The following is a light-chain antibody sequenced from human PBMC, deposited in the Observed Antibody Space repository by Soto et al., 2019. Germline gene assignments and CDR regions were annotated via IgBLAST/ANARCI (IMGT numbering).Light chain of an antibody. CDR3: SSYTISSTRV. CDR2: EVS. V-gene: IGLV2-14*01. Sequence: QSALTQPASVSGSPGQSITISCTGTSSDVVGYNYVSWYQQHPGKAPKLMIYEVSNRPSGVSNRFSGSKSGNTASLTISGLQAEDEADYYCSSYTISSTRVFGGGTKLTVL. J-gene: IGLJ3*02. CDR1: SSDVVGYNY.